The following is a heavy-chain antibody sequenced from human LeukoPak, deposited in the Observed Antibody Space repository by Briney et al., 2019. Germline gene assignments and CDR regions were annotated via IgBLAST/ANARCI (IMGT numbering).Heavy chain of an antibody. D-gene: IGHD1/OR15-1a*01. Sequence: ASVKVSCKASGGTFSSYAISWVRQAPGQGLECMGEIIPVFGTPDYAQKFQGRLTITADESTTTVYMALSSLTSEDTAVYYCARGTYYFPDWGQGTLVTVSS. CDR1: GGTFSSYA. V-gene: IGHV1-69*13. CDR2: IIPVFGTP. J-gene: IGHJ4*02. CDR3: ARGTYYFPD.